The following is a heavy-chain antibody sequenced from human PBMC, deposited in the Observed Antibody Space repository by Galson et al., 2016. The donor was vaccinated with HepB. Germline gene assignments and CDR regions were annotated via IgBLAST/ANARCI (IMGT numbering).Heavy chain of an antibody. CDR2: IGMSPKFK. J-gene: IGHJ4*02. CDR1: GFTFSSYA. Sequence: SLRLSCAASGFTFSSYALSWVRQAPGKGLEWVSSIGMSPKFKYYAESVEGRFTISRDNAKNSLYLQMTSLRAEDTAVYFCARGLTILDETLLDWGQGTLVTVSS. D-gene: IGHD4/OR15-4a*01. CDR3: ARGLTILDETLLD. V-gene: IGHV3-21*01.